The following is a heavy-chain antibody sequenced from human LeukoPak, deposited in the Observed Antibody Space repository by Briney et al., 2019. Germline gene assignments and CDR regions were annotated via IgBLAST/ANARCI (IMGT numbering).Heavy chain of an antibody. J-gene: IGHJ4*02. V-gene: IGHV1-3*03. CDR2: INAGNGNT. CDR3: ARGFAEFECSGGSCVPFDY. Sequence: ASVKVSCKASGYTFTSYAMRWVRQAPGQRLEWMGWINAGNGNTKYSQEFQGRVTITRDTSASTAYMELSSLRSEDMAVYYCARGFAEFECSGGSCVPFDYWGQGTLVTVSS. D-gene: IGHD2-15*01. CDR1: GYTFTSYA.